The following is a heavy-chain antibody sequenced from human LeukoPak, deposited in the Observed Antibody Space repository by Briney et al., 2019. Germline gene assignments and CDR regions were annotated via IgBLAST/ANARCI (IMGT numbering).Heavy chain of an antibody. J-gene: IGHJ2*01. CDR3: ARGRRIVVLPGRGYFDL. D-gene: IGHD4/OR15-4a*01. Sequence: SETLSLTCTVSGGSISNYYWSWIRQPPGKGLKWIGYIHYSGSTNYNPSLKSRVTISVDTSTNHFSLNIKSVTAADTAMYYCARGRRIVVLPGRGYFDLWGRGTLVTVSS. CDR1: GGSISNYY. V-gene: IGHV4-59*08. CDR2: IHYSGST.